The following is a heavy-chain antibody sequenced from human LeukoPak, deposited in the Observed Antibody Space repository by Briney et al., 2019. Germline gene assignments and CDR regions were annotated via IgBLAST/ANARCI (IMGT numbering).Heavy chain of an antibody. V-gene: IGHV3-9*01. CDR3: AKSRLIDYNYYYIDV. CDR1: GFTFDDYA. D-gene: IGHD3-22*01. J-gene: IGHJ6*03. Sequence: GGSLRLSCAASGFTFDDYAMHWVRQAPGKGLKWVSGINWNSDTIGYADSVKGRFTISRDNAKNSLYLQMNSLRAEDTALYYCAKSRLIDYNYYYIDVWGKGTTVTVSS. CDR2: INWNSDTI.